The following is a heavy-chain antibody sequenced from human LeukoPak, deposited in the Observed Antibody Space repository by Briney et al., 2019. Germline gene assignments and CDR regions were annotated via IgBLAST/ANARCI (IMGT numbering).Heavy chain of an antibody. CDR3: ARAYGYYYMDV. Sequence: PSETLSLTCAVYGGSFSGYYWSWIRQPPGKGLEWIGEINHSGSTNYNPSLKSRVTISVDTSKNQFSLKLSSVTAADTAVYYCARAYGYYYMDVWGKGTTVTVSS. J-gene: IGHJ6*03. CDR2: INHSGST. D-gene: IGHD4-17*01. CDR1: GGSFSGYY. V-gene: IGHV4-34*01.